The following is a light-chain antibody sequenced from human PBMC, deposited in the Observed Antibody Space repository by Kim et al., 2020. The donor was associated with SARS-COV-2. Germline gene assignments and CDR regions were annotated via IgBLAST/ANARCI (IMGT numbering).Light chain of an antibody. J-gene: IGKJ4*01. CDR3: QQYYSTPLT. V-gene: IGKV4-1*01. Sequence: ATINCKSSQSILYSSNNKNYLAWYQQKPGQPPKLLIYWASTRESGAPDRFSGSGSGTDFTLTISSLQAEDVAGYYCQQYYSTPLTFGGGTKVDIK. CDR2: WAS. CDR1: QSILYSSNNKNY.